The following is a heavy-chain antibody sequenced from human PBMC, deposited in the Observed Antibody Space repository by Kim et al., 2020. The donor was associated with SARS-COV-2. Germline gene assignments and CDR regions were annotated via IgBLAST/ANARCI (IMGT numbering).Heavy chain of an antibody. Sequence: GGSLRLSCTASGFIFSSFAMTWVRQAPGKGLEWVSSISGNGNYIYYADSVKGRFTISRDKSKNTLFLQMNSLRADDTAIYYCAKDGAYVSLVDYCGQGILVTVSS. CDR1: GFIFSSFA. V-gene: IGHV3-23*01. D-gene: IGHD5-12*01. CDR3: AKDGAYVSLVDY. J-gene: IGHJ4*02. CDR2: ISGNGNYI.